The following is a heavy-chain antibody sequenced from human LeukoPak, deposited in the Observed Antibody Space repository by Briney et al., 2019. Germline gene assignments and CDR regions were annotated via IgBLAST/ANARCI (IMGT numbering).Heavy chain of an antibody. CDR2: VYYSGST. CDR3: ARYYCAGVCYYFQH. Sequence: SETLSLTCTVSGGSISSYYWSWIRQPPGKGLEWIGYVYYSGSTNYNPSLKSRVTMSVDTSKNQFSLKLSSVTAADTAVYYCARYYCAGVCYYFQHWGQGTLVTVSS. D-gene: IGHD2-21*02. J-gene: IGHJ1*01. CDR1: GGSISSYY. V-gene: IGHV4-59*01.